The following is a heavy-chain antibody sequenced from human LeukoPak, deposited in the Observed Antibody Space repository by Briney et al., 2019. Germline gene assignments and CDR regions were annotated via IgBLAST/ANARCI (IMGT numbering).Heavy chain of an antibody. D-gene: IGHD3-3*01. J-gene: IGHJ4*02. CDR1: GYTFTAYY. V-gene: IGHV1-2*02. CDR3: ARGLSYYDFWSGSKGGSFDY. CDR2: ITPNSGGT. Sequence: ASVKVSCKASGYTFTAYYMHWVRQAPGQGLEWMGWITPNSGGTKYAQRFQGRVTMTRDTSISTAYMELSGLRSDDTAVYYCARGLSYYDFWSGSKGGSFDYWGQGTLVTVSS.